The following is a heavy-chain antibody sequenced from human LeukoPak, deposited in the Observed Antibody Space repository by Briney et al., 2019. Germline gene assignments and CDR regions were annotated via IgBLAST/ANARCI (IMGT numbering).Heavy chain of an antibody. CDR1: GYTFTIYD. CDR2: MNPNSGNT. V-gene: IGHV1-8*03. Sequence: GASVAVSFKSSGYTFTIYDINWVRQATGQGLEWMGWMNPNSGNTGCAQKFQGRVTITRNTSISTAYMELSSLRSEDTAVYYCARGRQQWLVRGSWFDPWGQGTLVTVSS. CDR3: ARGRQQWLVRGSWFDP. D-gene: IGHD6-19*01. J-gene: IGHJ5*02.